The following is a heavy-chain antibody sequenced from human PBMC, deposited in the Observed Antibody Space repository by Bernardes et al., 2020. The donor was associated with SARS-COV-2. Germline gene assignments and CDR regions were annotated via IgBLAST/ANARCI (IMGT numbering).Heavy chain of an antibody. V-gene: IGHV3-66*02. CDR2: IYSGGTT. CDR3: ARGQRNLHYMDV. CDR1: GLTVSSDD. J-gene: IGHJ6*03. Sequence: GGSLRLSCAASGLTVSSDDITWVRQAPGKGLAWVPVIYSGGTTYYAEPVKGRFTISRDNSQSTVSLQMNSLRPEDTAVYYCARGQRNLHYMDVWGKGTTVTVSS.